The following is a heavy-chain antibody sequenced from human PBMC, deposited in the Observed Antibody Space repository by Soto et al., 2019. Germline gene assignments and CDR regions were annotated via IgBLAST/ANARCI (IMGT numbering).Heavy chain of an antibody. V-gene: IGHV4-59*01. CDR2: ISYTVDA. D-gene: IGHD5-18*01. CDR1: AGSLSRYY. Sequence: SETLSLTCSVSAGSLSRYYWGWVRQSPGEGLQWIAHISYTVDASYNPSLKSRVTISLDTSKNQIALRLMSVTAADTAVYYCVGSLMSRAMESFGYWGQGTLVTVSS. J-gene: IGHJ4*02. CDR3: VGSLMSRAMESFGY.